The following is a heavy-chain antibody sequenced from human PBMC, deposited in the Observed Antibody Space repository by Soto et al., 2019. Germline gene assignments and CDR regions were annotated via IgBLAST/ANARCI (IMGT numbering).Heavy chain of an antibody. V-gene: IGHV3-53*04. Sequence: GGSLRLSCAASGFTVSSNYMSWVSQAPGKGLEWVSVIYSGGSTYYADSVKGRFTISRHNSKNTLYLQMNSLRAEDTAVYYCARLRAAYVNAFDIWGQGTMVTVSS. J-gene: IGHJ3*02. CDR2: IYSGGST. CDR3: ARLRAAYVNAFDI. D-gene: IGHD2-21*01. CDR1: GFTVSSNY.